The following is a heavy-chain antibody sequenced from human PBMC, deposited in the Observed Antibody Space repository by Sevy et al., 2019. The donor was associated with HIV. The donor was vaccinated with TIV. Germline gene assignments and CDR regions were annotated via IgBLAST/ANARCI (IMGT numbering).Heavy chain of an antibody. CDR1: GFTFSSYA. CDR3: AKRHVYDYVWGSYRYSHLESEYFQH. J-gene: IGHJ1*01. V-gene: IGHV3-23*01. CDR2: ISGSGGST. Sequence: GGSLRLSCAASGFTFSSYAMSWVRQAPGKGLEWVSAISGSGGSTYYADSVKGRFTISRDNSKNTLYLQMNSLRAEDTAVYYCAKRHVYDYVWGSYRYSHLESEYFQHWGQVTLVTVSS. D-gene: IGHD3-16*02.